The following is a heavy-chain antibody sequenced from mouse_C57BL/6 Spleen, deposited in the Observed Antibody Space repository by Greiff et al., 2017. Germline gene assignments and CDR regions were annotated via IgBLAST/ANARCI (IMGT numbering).Heavy chain of an antibody. Sequence: QVQLQQPGAELVKPGASVKLSCKASGYTFTSYWMHWVKQRPGQGLEWIGMIPPNSGSTNYNEKFKSKATLTVDKSSSTAYMLHSSLTSEDSAVYYCAAGYSNYEAMDYWGQGTSVTVSA. CDR2: IPPNSGST. CDR1: GYTFTSYW. V-gene: IGHV1-64*01. CDR3: AAGYSNYEAMDY. D-gene: IGHD2-5*01. J-gene: IGHJ4*01.